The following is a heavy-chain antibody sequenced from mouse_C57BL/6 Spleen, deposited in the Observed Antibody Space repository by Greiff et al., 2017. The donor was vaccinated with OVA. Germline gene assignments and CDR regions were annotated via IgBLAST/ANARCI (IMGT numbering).Heavy chain of an antibody. D-gene: IGHD4-1*01. CDR1: GYTFTSYW. CDR3: ARGGTGTGDY. V-gene: IGHV1-61*01. CDR2: IYPSDSET. Sequence: VQLQQPGAELVRPGSSVKLSCKASGYTFTSYWMDWVKQRPGQGLEWIGNIYPSDSETHYNQKFKDKATLTVDKSSSTAYMQLSSLTSEDSAVYYCARGGTGTGDYWGQGTTLTVSS. J-gene: IGHJ2*01.